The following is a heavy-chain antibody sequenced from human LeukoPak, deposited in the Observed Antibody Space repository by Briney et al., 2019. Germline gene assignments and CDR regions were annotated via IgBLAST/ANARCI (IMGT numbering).Heavy chain of an antibody. Sequence: APVKVSCKASGYTFTSYDINWVRQATGQGLEWMGWMNPNSGNTGYAQKFQGRVTMTRNTSISTAYMELSSLRSEDTAVYYCARGGPSGWLYYFDYWGQGTLVTVSS. CDR1: GYTFTSYD. J-gene: IGHJ4*02. V-gene: IGHV1-8*01. CDR2: MNPNSGNT. D-gene: IGHD6-19*01. CDR3: ARGGPSGWLYYFDY.